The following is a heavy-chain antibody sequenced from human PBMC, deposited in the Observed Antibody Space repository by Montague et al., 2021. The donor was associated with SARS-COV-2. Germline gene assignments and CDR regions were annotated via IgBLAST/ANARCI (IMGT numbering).Heavy chain of an antibody. CDR1: GFTFSSYG. V-gene: IGHV3-23*01. D-gene: IGHD3-22*01. CDR3: AKEGVVVGADGFDY. Sequence: SLRLSCAASGFTFSSYGMNWVRQAPGKGLEWVSAISTTGTNTYYAVSVKGRFTISRDNSKNTLYLQLNSLRDEDTAVYYCAKEGVVVGADGFDYWGQGTMVTASS. CDR2: ISTTGTNT. J-gene: IGHJ3*01.